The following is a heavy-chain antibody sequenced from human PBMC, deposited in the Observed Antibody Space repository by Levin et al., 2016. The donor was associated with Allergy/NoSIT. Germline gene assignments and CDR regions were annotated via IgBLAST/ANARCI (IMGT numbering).Heavy chain of an antibody. D-gene: IGHD1-14*01. Sequence: WVRQAPGQGLEWMGWINPNSGGTNYAQKFQGRVTMTRDTSISTAYMELSRLRSDDTAVYYCAGIGIITTTPGDWFDPWGQGTLVTVSS. J-gene: IGHJ5*02. V-gene: IGHV1-2*02. CDR3: AGIGIITTTPGDWFDP. CDR2: INPNSGGT.